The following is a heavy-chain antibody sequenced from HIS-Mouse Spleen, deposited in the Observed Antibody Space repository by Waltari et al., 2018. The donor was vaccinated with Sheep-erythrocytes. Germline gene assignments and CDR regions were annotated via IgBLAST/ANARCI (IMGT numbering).Heavy chain of an antibody. CDR2: INPNLGIA. CDR3: AQTGATTPHFDY. CDR1: GGTFSSYA. J-gene: IGHJ4*02. V-gene: IGHV1-69*04. Sequence: QVQLVQSGAEVKKPGSSVKVSCKASGGTFSSYAISWVRQAPGQGLEWMGRINPNLGIANDAQKFQGSGTITADKSTSTAYMELSSLRSEDTAVYYCAQTGATTPHFDYWGQGTLVTVSS. D-gene: IGHD1-26*01.